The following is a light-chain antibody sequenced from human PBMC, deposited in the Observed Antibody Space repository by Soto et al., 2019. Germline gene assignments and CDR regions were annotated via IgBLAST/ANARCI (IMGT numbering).Light chain of an antibody. Sequence: EIVLTQSPATLSLSPGEKTTLPRKARHIFSHFLAWFQQKPGQPPRLLIYDASNRATGIPARFSGSESGTDFTLTISSLEPEDFGVYYCQQRSSWPLTFGGGTKVEIK. V-gene: IGKV3-11*01. CDR1: HIFSHF. J-gene: IGKJ4*01. CDR2: DAS. CDR3: QQRSSWPLT.